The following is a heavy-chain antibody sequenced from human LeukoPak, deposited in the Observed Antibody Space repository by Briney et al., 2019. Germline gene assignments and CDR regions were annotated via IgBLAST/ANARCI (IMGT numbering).Heavy chain of an antibody. J-gene: IGHJ4*02. CDR3: ARLRDYGSGTHYNDY. CDR2: IYYSGST. V-gene: IGHV4-59*08. D-gene: IGHD3-10*01. Sequence: SETLSLTCTVSGGSMSNYYWTWMRQPPGKGLEWVGYIYYSGSTNYNPSLKSRVTISVDTSKNQFSLKLSSVTAADTAVYYCARLRDYGSGTHYNDYWGQGTLVTVSS. CDR1: GGSMSNYY.